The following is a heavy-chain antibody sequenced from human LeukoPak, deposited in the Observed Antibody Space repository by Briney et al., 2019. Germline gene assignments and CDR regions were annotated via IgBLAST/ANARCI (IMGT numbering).Heavy chain of an antibody. D-gene: IGHD3-3*01. CDR3: AKDFTIFGVVIISGFDY. J-gene: IGHJ4*02. CDR1: GFTFSSYE. Sequence: GGSLRLSCAASGFTFSSYEMNWVRQAPGKGLEWVSYISSSGSTIYYADSVKGRFTISRDNSKNTLYLQMNSLRAEDTAVYYCAKDFTIFGVVIISGFDYWGQGTLVTVSS. CDR2: ISSSGSTI. V-gene: IGHV3-48*03.